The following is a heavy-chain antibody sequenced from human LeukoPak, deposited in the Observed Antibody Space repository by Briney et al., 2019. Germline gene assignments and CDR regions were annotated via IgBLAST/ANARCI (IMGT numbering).Heavy chain of an antibody. D-gene: IGHD2-15*01. Sequence: GRSLRLSCAASGFTFSSYGMHWVRQAPSKGLEWVAVISYDGSNKYYADSVKGRFTISRDNSKNTLYLQMNSLRAEDTAVYYRARDPRDVVVVAAMDYYGMDVWGQGTTVTVSS. V-gene: IGHV3-30*03. J-gene: IGHJ6*02. CDR1: GFTFSSYG. CDR2: ISYDGSNK. CDR3: ARDPRDVVVVAAMDYYGMDV.